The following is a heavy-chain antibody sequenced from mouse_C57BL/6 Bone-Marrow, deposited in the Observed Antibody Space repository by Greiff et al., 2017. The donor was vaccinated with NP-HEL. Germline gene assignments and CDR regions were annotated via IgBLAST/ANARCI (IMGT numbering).Heavy chain of an antibody. CDR2: IDPSDSYT. J-gene: IGHJ4*01. CDR1: GYTFTSYW. V-gene: IGHV1-69*01. CDR3: ARDGYSNYPYYAMDY. D-gene: IGHD2-5*01. Sequence: QVQLQQPGAELVMPGASVKLSCKASGYTFTSYWMHWVKQRPGQGLEWIGEIDPSDSYTNYNQKFKGKSTLTVDKSSSTAYMQLSSLTSEDSAVYYCARDGYSNYPYYAMDYWGQGTSVTVSS.